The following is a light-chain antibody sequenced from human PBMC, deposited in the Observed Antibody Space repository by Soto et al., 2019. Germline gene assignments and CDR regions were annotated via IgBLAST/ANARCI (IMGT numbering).Light chain of an antibody. Sequence: DIQMTQSPSSLSASVGDRVTITCRASQRISSYLNWYQQKPGKAPKLLIYGASSLQSGVPSRFSGSASGTDFTLTISSLQPEDFATYYCQQANSLPRTFGQGTKVDIK. CDR2: GAS. CDR1: QRISSY. J-gene: IGKJ1*01. CDR3: QQANSLPRT. V-gene: IGKV1-39*01.